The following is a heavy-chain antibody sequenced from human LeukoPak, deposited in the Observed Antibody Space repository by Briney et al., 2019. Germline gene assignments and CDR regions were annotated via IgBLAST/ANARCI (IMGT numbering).Heavy chain of an antibody. J-gene: IGHJ4*02. CDR2: ISSSGNTI. Sequence: GGSLRLSCAASGFTFSDYYMSWIRQAPGKGLEWVSYISSSGNTIYYADSVKGRFTISRDNAKNSLYLQMNSLRVEDTAVYYCARAPYDILTGYSGYFDYRGQGTLVTVSS. CDR1: GFTFSDYY. V-gene: IGHV3-11*04. CDR3: ARAPYDILTGYSGYFDY. D-gene: IGHD3-9*01.